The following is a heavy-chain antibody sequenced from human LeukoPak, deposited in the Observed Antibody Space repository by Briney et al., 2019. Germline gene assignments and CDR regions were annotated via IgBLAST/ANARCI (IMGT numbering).Heavy chain of an antibody. V-gene: IGHV4-39*01. J-gene: IGHJ4*02. CDR2: IYYSGST. CDR1: GGSISSSSYY. Sequence: SETLSLTCTVSGGSISSSSYYWGWIRQPPGKGLEWIGSIYYSGSTYHNPSLKSRVTISIDTSKNQFSLKLNSVTAADTAVYYCARHGHWQSYVNYWSLDYWGKGTLVTVSS. CDR3: ARHGHWQSYVNYWSLDY. D-gene: IGHD1-7*01.